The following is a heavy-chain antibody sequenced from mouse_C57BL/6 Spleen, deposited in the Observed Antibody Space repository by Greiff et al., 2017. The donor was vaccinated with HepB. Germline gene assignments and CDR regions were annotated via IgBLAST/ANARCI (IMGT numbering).Heavy chain of an antibody. J-gene: IGHJ2*01. CDR1: GYTFTDYY. Sequence: VQLQQSGPELVKPGASVKISCKASGYTFTDYYMNWVKQSHGKSLEWIGDINPNNGGTSYNQKFKGKATLTVDKSSSTAYMELRSLTSEDSAVYYCARTTMITLFDYWGQGTTLTVSS. CDR3: ARTTMITLFDY. CDR2: INPNNGGT. D-gene: IGHD2-4*01. V-gene: IGHV1-26*01.